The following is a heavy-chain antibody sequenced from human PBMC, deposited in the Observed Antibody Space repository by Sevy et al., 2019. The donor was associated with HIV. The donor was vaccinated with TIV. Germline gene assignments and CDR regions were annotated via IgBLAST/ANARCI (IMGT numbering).Heavy chain of an antibody. V-gene: IGHV3-23*01. Sequence: GGSLRLSCAASGFTFSSYAMSWVRQAPGKGLEWVSAITGSGGSTYSADSVKGRFTISRDNSKNTLYLQMNSLRAEDTAVYYCANGVIMAREIDCWGQGALVTVSS. CDR2: ITGSGGST. CDR1: GFTFSSYA. CDR3: ANGVIMAREIDC. D-gene: IGHD3-10*01. J-gene: IGHJ4*02.